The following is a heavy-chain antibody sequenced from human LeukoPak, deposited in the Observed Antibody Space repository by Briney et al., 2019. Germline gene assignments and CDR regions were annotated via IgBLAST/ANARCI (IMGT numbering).Heavy chain of an antibody. J-gene: IGHJ1*01. CDR2: IFHSGNS. Sequence: SETLSLTCAVSSYSISTGSYWGWIRQSPGKGPEWVGSIFHSGNSYHNPSLKSRLTMSVDTSKNQFSLKLTSVTAADTALYYCARVTYVDDMLYQYFHYWGQGILVTVSS. CDR3: ARVTYVDDMLYQYFHY. CDR1: SYSISTGSY. D-gene: IGHD4-17*01. V-gene: IGHV4-38-2*01.